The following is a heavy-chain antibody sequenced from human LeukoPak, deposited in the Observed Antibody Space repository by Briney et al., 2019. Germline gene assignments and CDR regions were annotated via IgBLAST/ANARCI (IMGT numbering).Heavy chain of an antibody. V-gene: IGHV4-39*01. CDR2: IYYSGST. J-gene: IGHJ4*02. Sequence: SETLPLTCTVSGGSISSSSYYWGWIRQPPGKGLEWIGSIYYSGSTYYNPSLKSRVTISVDTSKNQFSLKLSSVTAADTAVYYCSGQLVGGAFDYWGQGTLVTVSS. D-gene: IGHD6-6*01. CDR1: GGSISSSSYY. CDR3: SGQLVGGAFDY.